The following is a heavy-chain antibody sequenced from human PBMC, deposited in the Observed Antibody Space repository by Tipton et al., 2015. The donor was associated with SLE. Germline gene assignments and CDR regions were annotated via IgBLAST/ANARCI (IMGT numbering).Heavy chain of an antibody. CDR1: GYSISSDMY. Sequence: TLSLTCTVSGYSISSDMYWGWIRQPPGKGLEWIGFIYSGTTSYNPSLNSRVTMSLDTSKNQFSLRLSSVSAADTAVYYCARSSRYCSGDSCYYFNSWGQGTLVTVSA. CDR3: ARSSRYCSGDSCYYFNS. CDR2: IYSGTT. J-gene: IGHJ4*02. D-gene: IGHD2-15*01. V-gene: IGHV4-28*01.